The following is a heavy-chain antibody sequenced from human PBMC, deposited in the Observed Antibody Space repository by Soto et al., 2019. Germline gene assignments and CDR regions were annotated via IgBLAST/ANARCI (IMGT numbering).Heavy chain of an antibody. Sequence: SVKVSCKASGGTFSSYAISWVRQAPGQGLEWMGGIIPIVGTANYAQKFQGRVTITADESTSTAYMELSSLRAEDTAVYYCAKVLQYYYYGMDVWGQGTTVTVSS. CDR3: AKVLQYYYYGMDV. J-gene: IGHJ6*02. CDR1: GGTFSSYA. V-gene: IGHV1-69*13. CDR2: IIPIVGTA.